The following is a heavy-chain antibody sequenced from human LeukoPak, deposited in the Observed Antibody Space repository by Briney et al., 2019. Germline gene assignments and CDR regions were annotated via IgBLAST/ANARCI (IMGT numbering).Heavy chain of an antibody. CDR3: AALGDHDAFDI. CDR2: ISSSSSYI. Sequence: GGSLRLSCAASGFTFTSYSMNWVRQAPGKGLEWVSSISSSSSYIYYAGSVKGRFTISRDNAKNSLYLQMNSLRAEDTAVYYCAALGDHDAFDIWGQGTVVTVSS. D-gene: IGHD4-17*01. V-gene: IGHV3-21*01. CDR1: GFTFTSYS. J-gene: IGHJ3*02.